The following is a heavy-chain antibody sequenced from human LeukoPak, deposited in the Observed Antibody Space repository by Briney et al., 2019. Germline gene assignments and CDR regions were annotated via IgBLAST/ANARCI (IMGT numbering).Heavy chain of an antibody. J-gene: IGHJ5*02. D-gene: IGHD6-13*01. V-gene: IGHV4-39*07. CDR2: IYYIVST. CDR1: GGSISSSSYS. Sequence: SETLSLTCTVSGGSISSSSYSWGWIRQPPGKGLEWIGSIYYIVSTYYNPSLKSRVTISVDTSKNQFSLKLSSVAAAGEAVLNCESGAAAGPLHGFAPWGQGTLVPVSS. CDR3: ESGAAAGPLHGFAP.